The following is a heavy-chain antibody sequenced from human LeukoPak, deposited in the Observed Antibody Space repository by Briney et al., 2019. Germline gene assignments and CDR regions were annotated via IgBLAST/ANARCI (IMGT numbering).Heavy chain of an antibody. CDR1: GFTFSDYY. Sequence: PGGSLRLSCAASGFTFSDYYMSWIRQAPGKGLEWVSLISGSGHAIYYAESVKGRFTISRDNAKKSLFLQMDSLRAEDTAVYYCAGVPRQNWFAPWGKGTLVTVSS. CDR2: ISGSGHAI. J-gene: IGHJ5*02. CDR3: AGVPRQNWFAP. V-gene: IGHV3-11*01.